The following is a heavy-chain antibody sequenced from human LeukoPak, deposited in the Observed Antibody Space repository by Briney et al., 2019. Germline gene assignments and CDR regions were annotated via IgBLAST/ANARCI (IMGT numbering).Heavy chain of an antibody. D-gene: IGHD2-2*01. J-gene: IGHJ4*02. CDR1: GFTFSSYS. CDR2: IRSSSSTI. V-gene: IGHV3-48*01. CDR3: ARGIGYCSSTSCYDYFDY. Sequence: GGSLRLSCAASGFTFSSYSMNWVRQAPGKGLEWVSYIRSSSSTIYYADSVKGRFTISRDNAKNSLYLQMNSLRAEDTAVYYCARGIGYCSSTSCYDYFDYWGQGTLVTVPS.